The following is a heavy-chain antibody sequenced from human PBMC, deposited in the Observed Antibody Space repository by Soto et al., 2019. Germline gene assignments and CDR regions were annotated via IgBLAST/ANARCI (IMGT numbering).Heavy chain of an antibody. D-gene: IGHD4-17*01. V-gene: IGHV3-21*01. J-gene: IGHJ3*02. CDR3: ARDYPPYDYGDYGFWYAFDI. CDR1: GFTFSSYS. CDR2: ISSSSSYI. Sequence: GGSLRLSCAASGFTFSSYSMNWVRQAPGKGLEWVSSISSSSSYIYYADSVKGRFTISRDNAKNSLYLQMNSLRAEDTAVYYCARDYPPYDYGDYGFWYAFDIWGQGTMVTVSS.